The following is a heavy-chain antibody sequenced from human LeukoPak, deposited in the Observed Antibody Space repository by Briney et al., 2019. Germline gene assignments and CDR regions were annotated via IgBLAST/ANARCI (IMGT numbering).Heavy chain of an antibody. CDR3: ARVGARGDYFDY. Sequence: GGSLILSCAASGFTVSSNYMSWVRQAPGKGLEWVSVIYSGGSTYYADSVKGRFTFSRDNSKNTLYLQMNSLRAEDTAVYYCARVGARGDYFDYWGQGTLVTVSS. CDR2: IYSGGST. J-gene: IGHJ4*02. D-gene: IGHD4-17*01. V-gene: IGHV3-53*01. CDR1: GFTVSSNY.